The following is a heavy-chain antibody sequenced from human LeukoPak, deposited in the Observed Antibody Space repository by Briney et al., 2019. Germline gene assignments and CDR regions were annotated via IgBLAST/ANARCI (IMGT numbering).Heavy chain of an antibody. J-gene: IGHJ3*02. D-gene: IGHD3-9*01. V-gene: IGHV4-4*07. CDR1: GGSISSYY. Sequence: SKTLSLTCTVSGGSISSYYWSWIRQPAGKGLEWIGRIYTSGSTNYNPSLKSRVTMSVDTSKNQFSLKLSSVTAADTAVYYCARAHILTGYSDDAFDIWGQGTMVTVSS. CDR3: ARAHILTGYSDDAFDI. CDR2: IYTSGST.